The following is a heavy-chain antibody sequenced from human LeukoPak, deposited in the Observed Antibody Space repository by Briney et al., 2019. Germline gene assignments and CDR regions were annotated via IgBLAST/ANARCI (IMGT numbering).Heavy chain of an antibody. CDR1: GGSISSSSYY. CDR3: ARPRDGYINY. V-gene: IGHV4-39*01. D-gene: IGHD5-24*01. Sequence: PSETLSLTCTVSGGSISSSSYYWGWIRQPPGKGLEWIGSIYYSGSTYYNPSLKNRVTISVDTSKNQFSLKLSSVTAADTAVYYCARPRDGYINYWGQGTLVTVSS. CDR2: IYYSGST. J-gene: IGHJ4*02.